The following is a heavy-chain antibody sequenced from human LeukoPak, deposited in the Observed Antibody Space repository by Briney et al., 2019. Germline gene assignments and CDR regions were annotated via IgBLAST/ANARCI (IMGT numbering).Heavy chain of an antibody. J-gene: IGHJ4*02. CDR3: ATLGLVGSTTQFEY. D-gene: IGHD2-8*02. CDR1: VHTFKIYD. Sequence: TGGSLTLPRAASVHTFKIYDESWLRQAPGKGLEWVSGISGSGGSTYYADSVKGRFTISRDNSKNTLCLQMNSLRAEDTAVYYYATLGLVGSTTQFEYWGQGTLVTVSS. CDR2: ISGSGGST. V-gene: IGHV3-23*01.